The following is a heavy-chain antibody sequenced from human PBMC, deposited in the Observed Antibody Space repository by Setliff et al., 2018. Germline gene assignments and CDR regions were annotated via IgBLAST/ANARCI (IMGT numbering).Heavy chain of an antibody. V-gene: IGHV3-7*01. D-gene: IGHD3-16*01. CDR1: GFTFSSYW. CDR2: IKKDGSEK. CDR3: VRDGGEY. Sequence: GGSLRLSCAASGFTFSSYWMSWVRPAPGKGLEGVANIKKDGSEKYYVDSVKGRFTISRDNGKNSLYLQMNSLGAEDTALYYCVRDGGEYWGQGTLVTVSS. J-gene: IGHJ4*02.